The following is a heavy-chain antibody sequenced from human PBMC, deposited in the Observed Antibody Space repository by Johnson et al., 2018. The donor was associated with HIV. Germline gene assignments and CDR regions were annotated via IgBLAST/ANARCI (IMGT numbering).Heavy chain of an antibody. D-gene: IGHD2-21*01. CDR3: TRGRHSLDAFDV. J-gene: IGHJ3*01. Sequence: VQLVESGGGGVQPGRSLRLSCAASGFTFSNYGMHWVRQAPGKGLVWVSRINSDGSTTDYADSVQGRFTISRDNAKNTLYLQMNSLRAEDTAVYYCTRGRHSLDAFDVWGQGTMVTVSS. CDR2: INSDGSTT. CDR1: GFTFSNYG. V-gene: IGHV3-74*01.